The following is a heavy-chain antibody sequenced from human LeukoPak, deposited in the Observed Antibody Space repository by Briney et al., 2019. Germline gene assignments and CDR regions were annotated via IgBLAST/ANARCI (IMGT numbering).Heavy chain of an antibody. V-gene: IGHV3-23*01. D-gene: IGHD2-21*01. CDR2: ISGSGGST. CDR3: ANLLRRSDAFDI. CDR1: GVTFSSYA. J-gene: IGHJ3*02. Sequence: GGSLRLSCAAAGVTFSSYAMSLVRQAPGKGLEWVSAISGSGGSTYYADSAKGRFTISRDNSKNTLYLQMNSLRAGDTAVYYCANLLRRSDAFDIWGQGTMVTVSS.